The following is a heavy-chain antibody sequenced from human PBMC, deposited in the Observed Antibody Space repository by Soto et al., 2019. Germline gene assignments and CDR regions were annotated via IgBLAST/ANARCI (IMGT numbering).Heavy chain of an antibody. D-gene: IGHD1-1*01. CDR2: MSYSGST. CDR3: GRLEGLSTISYDFDY. Sequence: PSETLSLTCTVSGGSMSSYYWSWIRQPPGKGLEWIGYMSYSGSTNYNPSLKSRVTISIDTSKNHFSLKLIAVTAADTAVYYCGRLEGLSTISYDFDYWGQGALVTVSS. J-gene: IGHJ4*02. V-gene: IGHV4-59*01. CDR1: GGSMSSYY.